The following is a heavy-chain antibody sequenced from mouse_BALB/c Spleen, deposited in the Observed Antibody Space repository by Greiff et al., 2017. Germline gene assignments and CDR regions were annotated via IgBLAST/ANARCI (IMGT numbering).Heavy chain of an antibody. V-gene: IGHV3-2*02. J-gene: IGHJ2*01. CDR2: ISYSGST. D-gene: IGHD3-1*01. Sequence: EVQLQQSGPGLVKPSQSLSLTCTVTGYSITSDYAWNWIRQFPGNKLEWMGYISYSGSTSYNPSLKSRISITRDTSKNQFFLQLNSVTTEDTATYYCARQLGGYYFDYWGQGTTLTVSS. CDR3: ARQLGGYYFDY. CDR1: GYSITSDYA.